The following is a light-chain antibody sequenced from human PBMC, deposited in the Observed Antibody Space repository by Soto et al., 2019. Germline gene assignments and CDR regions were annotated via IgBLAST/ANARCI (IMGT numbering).Light chain of an antibody. CDR2: KAS. Sequence: DIQMTQSPSTLSASVGDTVTITCRASQSLSYWLAWYQQKPGQAPKLLIHKASTLESGVPSRFSGSGSGTEFTLTISSLQPDYFATFYCQQYDRFPYTFGQGTKLEIK. J-gene: IGKJ2*01. CDR1: QSLSYW. V-gene: IGKV1-5*03. CDR3: QQYDRFPYT.